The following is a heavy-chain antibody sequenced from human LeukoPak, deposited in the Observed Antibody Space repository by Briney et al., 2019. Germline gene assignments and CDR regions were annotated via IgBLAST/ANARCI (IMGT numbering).Heavy chain of an antibody. J-gene: IGHJ4*02. D-gene: IGHD5-24*01. V-gene: IGHV3-23*01. CDR2: ISGSGGST. Sequence: GGSLRLSCASSGFTFSSYAMSWVRQAPGKGLEWVSAISGSGGSTYYADSVKGRFTISRDNSKNTLYLQMNSLTAEDTAVYYCARWGGRDGYNSSGFDYWGQGTLVTVSS. CDR3: ARWGGRDGYNSSGFDY. CDR1: GFTFSSYA.